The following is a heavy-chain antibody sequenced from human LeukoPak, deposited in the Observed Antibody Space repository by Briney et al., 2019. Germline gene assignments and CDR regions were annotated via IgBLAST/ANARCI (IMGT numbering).Heavy chain of an antibody. D-gene: IGHD1-26*01. V-gene: IGHV3-21*01. CDR3: ARDLGDGYYDFDY. Sequence: PGGTLRLSCADSGLTFSSNSMDWVRQAPGKGLEWVSSISSSSTYIYYADSVRGRFTISRDNAKTSLYLQMDSLRAEDTAVYFCARDLGDGYYDFDYWGQGTLVTVSS. CDR2: ISSSSTYI. J-gene: IGHJ4*02. CDR1: GLTFSSNS.